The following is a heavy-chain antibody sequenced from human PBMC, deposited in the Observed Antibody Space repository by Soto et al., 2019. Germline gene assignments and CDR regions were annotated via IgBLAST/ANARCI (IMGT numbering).Heavy chain of an antibody. CDR3: ARDFRWLVPDC. CDR2: IWYDGSNK. Sequence: ESGGDVVQPGRSLRLSCAASGFIFRNYGMHWVRQAPGKGLEWVAVIWYDGSNKYHADSVKGRFTISRDNSKNTLYLQMNSLRVEDTAVYYCARDFRWLVPDCWGQGTLVTVSS. V-gene: IGHV3-33*01. D-gene: IGHD6-19*01. J-gene: IGHJ4*02. CDR1: GFIFRNYG.